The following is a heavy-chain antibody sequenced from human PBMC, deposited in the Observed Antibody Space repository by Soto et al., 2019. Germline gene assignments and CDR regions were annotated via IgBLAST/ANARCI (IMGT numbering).Heavy chain of an antibody. Sequence: PGGSLRLSCEVSGFTFRKYGMHWVRQAPVNGLGYVSSISMSFGSTHCADSVKGGFSVCGCSSRNTRYLQMISLRADYTAVYYFLKGEFYYDSSAYSPFDSWGQGTLVTAPQ. CDR3: LKGEFYYDSSAYSPFDS. CDR2: ISMSFGST. V-gene: IGHV3-64D*06. CDR1: GFTFRKYG. D-gene: IGHD3-22*01. J-gene: IGHJ4*02.